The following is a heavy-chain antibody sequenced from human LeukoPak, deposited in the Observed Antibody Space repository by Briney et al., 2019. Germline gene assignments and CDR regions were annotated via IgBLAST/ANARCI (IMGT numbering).Heavy chain of an antibody. D-gene: IGHD2-21*01. CDR2: IDNSGYAT. V-gene: IGHV3-23*01. CDR3: ARVSIRTQNFDY. J-gene: IGHJ4*02. Sequence: GGSLRLSCEVSGFPFNSYAMNWVRQAPGKGLAWVSGIDNSGYATYHADSVKGRFTISRVNAKDTLYMQMNGLRVEDTAVYYCARVSIRTQNFDYWGQGTRVTVSS. CDR1: GFPFNSYA.